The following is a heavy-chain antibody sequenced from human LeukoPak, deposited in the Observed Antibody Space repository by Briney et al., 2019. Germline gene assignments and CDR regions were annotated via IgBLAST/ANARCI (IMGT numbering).Heavy chain of an antibody. CDR2: ISSSSSYI. CDR3: ARAPGPASMDV. Sequence: GGSLRLSCAASGFTFSSYSMNWVRQAPGKGLEWVSSISSSSSYIYYADSVKGRFTISRDNAKKSLYLQMNSLRAEDTAVYYCARAPGPASMDVWGKGTTVTVSS. J-gene: IGHJ6*03. CDR1: GFTFSSYS. D-gene: IGHD3-10*01. V-gene: IGHV3-21*01.